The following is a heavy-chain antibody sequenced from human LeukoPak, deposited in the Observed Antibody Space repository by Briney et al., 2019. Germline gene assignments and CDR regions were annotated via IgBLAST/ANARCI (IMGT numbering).Heavy chain of an antibody. J-gene: IGHJ4*02. V-gene: IGHV3-33*01. CDR1: GFTFSSYG. Sequence: GRSLRLSCAASGFTFSSYGMHWVRQAPGKGLEWVAVIWYDGSNKYYADSVKGRFTISRDNSKNTLYLQMNSLRAEDTAVYYCAREDYYDSSGYTSGRCYFDYWGQGTLVTVSS. CDR3: AREDYYDSSGYTSGRCYFDY. CDR2: IWYDGSNK. D-gene: IGHD3-22*01.